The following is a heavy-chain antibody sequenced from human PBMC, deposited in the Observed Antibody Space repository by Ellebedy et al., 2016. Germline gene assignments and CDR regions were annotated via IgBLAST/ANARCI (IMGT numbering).Heavy chain of an antibody. CDR2: IVVGSGDT. D-gene: IGHD3-10*01. CDR3: ATGDTVWFGVD. J-gene: IGHJ4*02. V-gene: IGHV1-58*01. CDR1: GLNFRTSA. Sequence: ASVKVSCKASGLNFRTSAVQWMRQARGQRPEWIGWIVVGSGDTGYAQRFQERVTITRDMSTSTAYMELRGLKIEDTAVYYCATGDTVWFGVDWGQGTLVTVSS.